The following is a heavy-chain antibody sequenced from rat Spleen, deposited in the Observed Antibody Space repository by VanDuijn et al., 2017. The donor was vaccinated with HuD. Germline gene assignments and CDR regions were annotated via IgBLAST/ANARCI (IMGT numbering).Heavy chain of an antibody. CDR1: GFSLTSYG. D-gene: IGHD1-11*01. J-gene: IGHJ3*01. Sequence: QVQLKESGPGLVQPSQTLSLTCTVSGFSLTSYGVSWVRQFPGKGLEWMGRMRFNGDTSYNSVLKSRLSISRDTSKSQVFLKMNSLQTDDTAIYFCTRSYGGYSQHWFAYWGQGTLVTVSS. V-gene: IGHV2-63*01. CDR3: TRSYGGYSQHWFAY. CDR2: MRFNGDT.